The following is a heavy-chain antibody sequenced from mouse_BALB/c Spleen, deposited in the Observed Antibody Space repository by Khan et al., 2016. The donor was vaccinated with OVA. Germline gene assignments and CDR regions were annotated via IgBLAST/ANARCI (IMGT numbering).Heavy chain of an antibody. CDR3: ARGSGYDRFAY. D-gene: IGHD2-2*01. CDR2: ISTYYGNT. CDR1: GYTFTDYA. V-gene: IGHV1S137*01. J-gene: IGHJ3*01. Sequence: QVQLQQSGPELVRPGVSVKISCKGSGYTFTDYAMHWVKQSHAKSLEWIGVISTYYGNTDYNQKFKGKATMTVDKSSNTAYMELARFTSEDSAICYWARGSGYDRFAYWGQGTLVTVSA.